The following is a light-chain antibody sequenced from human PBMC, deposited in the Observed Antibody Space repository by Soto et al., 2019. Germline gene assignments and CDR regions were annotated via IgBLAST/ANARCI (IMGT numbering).Light chain of an antibody. V-gene: IGLV2-14*01. J-gene: IGLJ1*01. CDR1: SSDVGGYNY. CDR2: DVT. CDR3: CSFTTSSTYV. Sequence: QSALTQPASVSGSPGQSITISCTGTSSDVGGYNYVSWYQQYPGKAPKVMIYDVTNRPSGVSNRFSGSRSGNTASLTISGLQAEDEADYYCCSFTTSSTYVFGTGTKVXV.